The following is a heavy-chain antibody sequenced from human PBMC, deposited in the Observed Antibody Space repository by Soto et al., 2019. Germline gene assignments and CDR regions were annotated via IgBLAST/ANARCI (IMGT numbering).Heavy chain of an antibody. V-gene: IGHV4-59*01. Sequence: VTLSLTCTVSGGSISTYYWSWIRQPPGKGLEWIGYIYYNGRTNYNPSLESRVTISLDTSKSQFSLKLSSVSAADTAVYYCARDGSGYDFWSGPYFFDYWGPGTLVTVSS. CDR1: GGSISTYY. J-gene: IGHJ4*02. CDR2: IYYNGRT. CDR3: ARDGSGYDFWSGPYFFDY. D-gene: IGHD3-3*01.